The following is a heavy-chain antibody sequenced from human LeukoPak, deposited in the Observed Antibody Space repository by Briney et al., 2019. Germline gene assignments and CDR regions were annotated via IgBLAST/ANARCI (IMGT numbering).Heavy chain of an antibody. D-gene: IGHD1-1*01. Sequence: GGSLRLSCTASGFTFSNYAIHWVRQAPGKGLEWVAVISFDATDKQYADSVNGRFFVTRDTPMNTVHLQLNNLRSEDSAVYYCAKPMAERRALIPYFDFWGQGALVTVSS. J-gene: IGHJ4*02. V-gene: IGHV3-30*18. CDR3: AKPMAERRALIPYFDF. CDR2: ISFDATDK. CDR1: GFTFSNYA.